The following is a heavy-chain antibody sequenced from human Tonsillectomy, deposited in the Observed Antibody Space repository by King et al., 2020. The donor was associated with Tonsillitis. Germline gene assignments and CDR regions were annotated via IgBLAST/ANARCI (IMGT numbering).Heavy chain of an antibody. CDR3: AKLGCSSTSCYNYYYYYYMDV. V-gene: IGHV3-23*04. CDR2: ISGSGCST. J-gene: IGHJ6*03. D-gene: IGHD2-2*02. Sequence: VQLVQSGGGLVQPGGSLRLSCAASGFTFSSYAMSWVRQAPGKGLGWVSAISGSGCSTYYADSVKGRFTISRDNSKNTLYLQMNSLRAEDTAVYYCAKLGCSSTSCYNYYYYYYMDVWGKGTTVTVSS. CDR1: GFTFSSYA.